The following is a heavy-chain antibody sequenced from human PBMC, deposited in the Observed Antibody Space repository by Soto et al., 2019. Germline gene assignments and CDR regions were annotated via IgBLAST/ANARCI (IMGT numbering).Heavy chain of an antibody. CDR3: AGGREYLARERQYFDY. J-gene: IGHJ4*02. CDR2: ISGSGGNA. D-gene: IGHD2-2*01. CDR1: GFTFSSYA. V-gene: IGHV3-23*01. Sequence: GGSLRLSCTASGFTFSSYAMNWVRQAPGKGLEWVSRISGSGGNANYADSATGRFTISRDNSKNTLNLQMNSLRAEDTAVYYCAGGREYLARERQYFDYWGQGTLVTVSS.